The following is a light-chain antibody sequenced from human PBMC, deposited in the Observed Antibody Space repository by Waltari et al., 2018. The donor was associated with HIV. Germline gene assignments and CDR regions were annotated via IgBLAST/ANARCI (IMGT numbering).Light chain of an antibody. CDR2: DDR. CDR3: QVWDSSSDLNWV. J-gene: IGLJ3*02. V-gene: IGLV3-21*03. CDR1: NMGIQS. Sequence: SYVLTQPPSVSVAPGKTARLTCGGNNMGIQSVHCYQQQPGQAPVLVLYDDRDRPSGIPERCSGSNSGNTATLTSSRVEAGDEADYYCQVWDSSSDLNWVFGGGTKLTVL.